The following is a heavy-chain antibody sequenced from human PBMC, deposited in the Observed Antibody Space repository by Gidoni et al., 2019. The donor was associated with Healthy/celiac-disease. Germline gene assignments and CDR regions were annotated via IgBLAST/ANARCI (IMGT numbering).Heavy chain of an antibody. Sequence: QLRLQQSRPGLVKRAQTLSLTYAVSGGSISRGGYSWSWIRQPPGKGLEWIGYIYHSGSTYYNPSLKSRVTISVDRSKNQFSLKLSSVTAADTAVYYCARSIAARPYWFDPWGQGTLVTVSS. D-gene: IGHD6-6*01. V-gene: IGHV4-30-2*01. CDR1: GGSISRGGYS. J-gene: IGHJ5*02. CDR2: IYHSGST. CDR3: ARSIAARPYWFDP.